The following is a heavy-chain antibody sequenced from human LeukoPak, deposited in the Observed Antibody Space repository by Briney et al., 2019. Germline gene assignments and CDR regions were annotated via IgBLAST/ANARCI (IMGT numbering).Heavy chain of an antibody. CDR1: GFPFSSYS. V-gene: IGHV3-21*01. CDR2: ISSSSSYI. CDR3: ARDRGNDFWSGYYAH. D-gene: IGHD3-3*01. Sequence: GGSLRLSCAASGFPFSSYSMNWVRQAPGKGLEWVSSISSSSSYIYYADSVKGRFTISRDNAKNSLYLQMNSLRAEDTAVYYCARDRGNDFWSGYYAHWGQGTLVTVSS. J-gene: IGHJ4*02.